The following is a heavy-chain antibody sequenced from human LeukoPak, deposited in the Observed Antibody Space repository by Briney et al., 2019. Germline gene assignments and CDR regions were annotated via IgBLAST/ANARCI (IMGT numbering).Heavy chain of an antibody. CDR1: GYTFTSSY. CDR3: ARPAVPFYYDFWSGYYPFDY. Sequence: ASVKVSFKASGYTFTSSYIHWVRQAPGQGLEWMGWINPNSGGTNYAQKFQGRVTMTRDTSISTAYMELSRLRSDDTAVYYCARPAVPFYYDFWSGYYPFDYWGQGTLVTVSS. CDR2: INPNSGGT. J-gene: IGHJ4*02. D-gene: IGHD3-3*01. V-gene: IGHV1-2*02.